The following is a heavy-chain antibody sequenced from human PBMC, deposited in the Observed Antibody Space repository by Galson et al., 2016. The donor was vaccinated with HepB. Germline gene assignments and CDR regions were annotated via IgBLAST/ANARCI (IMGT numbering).Heavy chain of an antibody. Sequence: PALVKPTQTLTLTCTLSGFSLSTSGMSVSWIRQPPGKALEWVARIDWDDDKYYSTSLRSRLTISKETSKNQVLLTMTNMDPVDTATYYCARPYCTGAGCYYDAFDIWGQGTMVTVSS. CDR3: ARPYCTGAGCYYDAFDI. V-gene: IGHV2-70*10. J-gene: IGHJ3*02. CDR1: GFSLSTSGMS. D-gene: IGHD2-8*02. CDR2: IDWDDDK.